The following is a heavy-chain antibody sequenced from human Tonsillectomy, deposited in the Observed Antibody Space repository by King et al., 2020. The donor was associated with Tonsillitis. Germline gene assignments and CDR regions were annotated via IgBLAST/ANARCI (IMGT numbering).Heavy chain of an antibody. CDR3: ARYDFWSGYHDY. J-gene: IGHJ4*02. CDR2: ISGYNGNT. D-gene: IGHD3-3*01. CDR1: GYTFTSYG. Sequence: QLVQSGVEVKKPGASVKVSCKASGYTFTSYGISWVRQAPGQGLEWMGWISGYNGNTNYAQKLQGRVTMTTDNSTTTAYMEVRSLRSDDTAVYYCARYDFWSGYHDYWGQGTLITVSS. V-gene: IGHV1-18*01.